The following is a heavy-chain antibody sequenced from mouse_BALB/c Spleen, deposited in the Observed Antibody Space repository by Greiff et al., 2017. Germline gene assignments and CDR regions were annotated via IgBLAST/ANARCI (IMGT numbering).Heavy chain of an antibody. Sequence: EVMLVESGGGLVKPGGSLKLSCAASGFTFSSFGMHWVRQAPEKGLEWVAYISSGSSTIYYADTVKGRFTISRDNPKNTLFLQMTSLRSEDTAMYYCARWDGSSYYAMDYWGQGTSVTVSS. J-gene: IGHJ4*01. V-gene: IGHV5-17*02. D-gene: IGHD1-1*01. CDR1: GFTFSSFG. CDR2: ISSGSSTI. CDR3: ARWDGSSYYAMDY.